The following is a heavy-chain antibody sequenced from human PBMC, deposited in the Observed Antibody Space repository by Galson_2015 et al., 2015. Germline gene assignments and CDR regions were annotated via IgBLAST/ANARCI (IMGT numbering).Heavy chain of an antibody. D-gene: IGHD6-19*01. Sequence: SLRLSCAASGITFSSYGMRWVRQAPGKGLEWVAVIWYDGSKKYYADSVKGRFTISRDDPKNTLYLQMNSLRAEDRAMYYCASGAYSSGWHSAVGYWGQGTLVTVSS. CDR2: IWYDGSKK. V-gene: IGHV3-33*01. J-gene: IGHJ4*02. CDR3: ASGAYSSGWHSAVGY. CDR1: GITFSSYG.